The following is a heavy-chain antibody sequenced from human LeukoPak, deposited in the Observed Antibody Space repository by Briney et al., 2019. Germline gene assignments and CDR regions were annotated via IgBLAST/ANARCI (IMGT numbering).Heavy chain of an antibody. CDR3: ARVGKNSGSYYPPDY. CDR1: GGSISSYY. CDR2: IYYSGST. D-gene: IGHD1-26*01. V-gene: IGHV4-59*01. Sequence: SETLSLTCTVSGGSISSYYWSWIRQPPGKGLEWIGYIYYSGSTNYNPSLKSRVTISVDTSKNRFSLKLSSVTAADTAVYYCARVGKNSGSYYPPDYWGQGTLVTVSS. J-gene: IGHJ4*02.